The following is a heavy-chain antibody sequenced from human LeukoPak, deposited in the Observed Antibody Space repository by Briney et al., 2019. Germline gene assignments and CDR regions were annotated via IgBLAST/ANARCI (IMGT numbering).Heavy chain of an antibody. D-gene: IGHD4-23*01. CDR2: ISSGSSTT. Sequence: GGSLRLSCAASGFNFSPLGRNWVRQAPGRGLEWVSYISSGSSTTYYAGAVRGRFTSSRDNAKNSLYLQMNSLRDEDTAVYFCARDRSYGGYWPDAFDFWGQGTMVTVSS. V-gene: IGHV3-48*02. CDR3: ARDRSYGGYWPDAFDF. J-gene: IGHJ3*01. CDR1: GFNFSPLG.